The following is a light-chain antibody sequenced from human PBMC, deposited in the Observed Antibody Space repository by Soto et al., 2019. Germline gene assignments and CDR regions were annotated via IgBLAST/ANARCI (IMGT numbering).Light chain of an antibody. V-gene: IGKV3-11*01. J-gene: IGKJ2*01. CDR3: QQYGSSPYT. Sequence: EIVLTQSPATLSLSPGERATLSCRASQTVSSYLLWYQQKPGQAPRLLIYDASNRAAGTPARFSGSGSETDFTLTISSLEPEDFAVYYCQQYGSSPYTFGRGTKLEIK. CDR1: QTVSSY. CDR2: DAS.